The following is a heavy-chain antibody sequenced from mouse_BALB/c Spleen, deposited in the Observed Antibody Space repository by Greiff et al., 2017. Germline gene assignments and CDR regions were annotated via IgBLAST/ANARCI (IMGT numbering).Heavy chain of an antibody. V-gene: IGHV6-6*02. CDR3: TAYYLFAY. J-gene: IGHJ3*01. CDR2: IRLKSNNYAT. CDR1: GFTFSNYW. D-gene: IGHD2-10*01. Sequence: EVQLVESGGGLVQPGGSMKLSCVASGFTFSNYWMNWVRQSPEKGLEWVAEIRLKSNNYATHYAESVKGRFTISRDDSKSSVYLQMNNLRAEDTGIYYCTAYYLFAYWGQGTLVTVSA.